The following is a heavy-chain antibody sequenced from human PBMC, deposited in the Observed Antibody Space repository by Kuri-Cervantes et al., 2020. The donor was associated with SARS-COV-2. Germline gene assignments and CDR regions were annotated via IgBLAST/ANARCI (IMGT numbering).Heavy chain of an antibody. J-gene: IGHJ4*02. D-gene: IGHD3-16*02. CDR1: GGSLSYYY. Sequence: SETLSLTCEVYGGSLSYYYWSWVRQPPGKGLEWIGEINHSVSTNYNPSLKSRVTISVDTSKNQFSLKLSSVTAADTAVYYCARHVYRLRLGELSPTDYWGQGTLVTVSS. CDR3: ARHVYRLRLGELSPTDY. CDR2: INHSVST. V-gene: IGHV4-34*01.